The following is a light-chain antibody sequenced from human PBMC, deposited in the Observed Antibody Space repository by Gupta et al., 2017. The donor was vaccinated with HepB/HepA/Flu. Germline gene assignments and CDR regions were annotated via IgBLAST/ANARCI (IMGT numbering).Light chain of an antibody. CDR1: QSVSSSY. Sequence: EIVLTQSPGTLSLSPVERGTLSCRASQSVSSSYLAWYQQKPGQAPRLLIYGASSRATGVPDRFSGSGSGTEFTLTISRREPEDFAVYYCQHEGSSPVTFGHGTKVDIK. J-gene: IGKJ3*01. V-gene: IGKV3-20*01. CDR3: QHEGSSPVT. CDR2: GAS.